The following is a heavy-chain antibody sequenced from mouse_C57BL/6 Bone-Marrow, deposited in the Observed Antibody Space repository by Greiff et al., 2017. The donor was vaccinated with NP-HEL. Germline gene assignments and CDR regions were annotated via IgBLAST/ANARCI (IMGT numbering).Heavy chain of an antibody. J-gene: IGHJ2*01. D-gene: IGHD1-1*01. Sequence: VQLQQSGAELMKPGASAKLSCTATGYTFTGNWIEWVKQRPGHGLEWIGEILPGSGNTDYNERFKGKATFTADTSSNTAYMQLSSLTTEDSAIYYCARDYYGSSYFDYWGQGTTLTVSS. CDR3: ARDYYGSSYFDY. CDR2: ILPGSGNT. CDR1: GYTFTGNW. V-gene: IGHV1-9*01.